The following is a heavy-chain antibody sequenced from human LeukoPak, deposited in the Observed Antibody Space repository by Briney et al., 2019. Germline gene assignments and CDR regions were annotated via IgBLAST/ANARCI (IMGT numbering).Heavy chain of an antibody. CDR1: GGSFSGYY. CDR3: ARINIVVVPAAIHSLVDV. D-gene: IGHD2-2*01. CDR2: INHSGST. Sequence: PSETLSLTCAVYGGSFSGYYWSWIRQPPGKGLEWIGEINHSGSTNYNPSLKSRVTISVDTSKNQFSLKLSSVTAEDTAVYYCARINIVVVPAAIHSLVDVWGKGTTVTISS. J-gene: IGHJ6*04. V-gene: IGHV4-34*01.